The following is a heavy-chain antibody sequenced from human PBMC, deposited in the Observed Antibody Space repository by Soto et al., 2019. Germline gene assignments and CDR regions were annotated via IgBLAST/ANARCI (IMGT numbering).Heavy chain of an antibody. CDR3: ARDLAEFDS. V-gene: IGHV4-61*01. CDR1: GRSFQSGRFF. J-gene: IGHJ4*02. CDR2: VSHTVRK. Sequence: SENLSLTSTDSGRSFQSGRFFWFCIQQPPGKGMELIGYVSHTVRKSYKTSLKSRVSISMDTSKNQFSLNLDSVTAADTAVYFCARDLAEFDSWGQGTLVT. D-gene: IGHD3-16*01.